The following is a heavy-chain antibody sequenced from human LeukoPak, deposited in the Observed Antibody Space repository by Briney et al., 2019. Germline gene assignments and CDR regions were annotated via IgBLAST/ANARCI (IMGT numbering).Heavy chain of an antibody. Sequence: GGSLRLSCAASGFTFSSYEMNWVRQAPGKGLEWVSYISSSGSTIYYADSVKGRFTISRDNSKNTLYLQMNSLRAEDTAVYYCAKVPYYYGSGSVDYWGQGTLVTVSS. D-gene: IGHD3-10*01. CDR1: GFTFSSYE. CDR3: AKVPYYYGSGSVDY. V-gene: IGHV3-48*03. CDR2: ISSSGSTI. J-gene: IGHJ4*02.